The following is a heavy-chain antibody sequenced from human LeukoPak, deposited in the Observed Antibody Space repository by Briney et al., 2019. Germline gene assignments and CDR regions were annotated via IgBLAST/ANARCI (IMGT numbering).Heavy chain of an antibody. D-gene: IGHD2-15*01. Sequence: SETLSLTCAVYGGSFSGYYWSWIRQPPGKGLEWIGEINHSESTDYNPSLKSRVTISVDTSKNQFSLKLSSVTAADTAVYYCARAGSCSGGSCHFDYRGQGTLVTVPS. CDR1: GGSFSGYY. CDR2: INHSEST. CDR3: ARAGSCSGGSCHFDY. J-gene: IGHJ4*02. V-gene: IGHV4-34*01.